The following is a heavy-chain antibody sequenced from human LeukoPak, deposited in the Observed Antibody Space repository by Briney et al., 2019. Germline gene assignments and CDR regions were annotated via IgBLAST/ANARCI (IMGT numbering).Heavy chain of an antibody. CDR2: ISSSSSYI. Sequence: PGGSLRLSCAASGFTFSSYSMNWVRQAPGKGLEWVSSISSSSSYIYYADSVKGRFTISRDNAKNSLYLQMNSLRAEDTAVYYCARDPDDYGGVDYWGQGTLATVSS. D-gene: IGHD4-23*01. CDR1: GFTFSSYS. V-gene: IGHV3-21*01. J-gene: IGHJ4*02. CDR3: ARDPDDYGGVDY.